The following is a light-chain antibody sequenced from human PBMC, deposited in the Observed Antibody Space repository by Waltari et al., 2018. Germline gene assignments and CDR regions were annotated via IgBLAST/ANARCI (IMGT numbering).Light chain of an antibody. CDR2: GAS. CDR3: QQYNNWPRT. J-gene: IGKJ4*01. Sequence: EIVMTQSPATLSVCQGERDTLSCRASQSVTSKLAWYQQKPGQAPRLLFYGASTRATGIPARFSGSGSGTEFTLTISSLQSEDFAVYYCQQYNNWPRTFGGGTKVEIK. V-gene: IGKV3-15*01. CDR1: QSVTSK.